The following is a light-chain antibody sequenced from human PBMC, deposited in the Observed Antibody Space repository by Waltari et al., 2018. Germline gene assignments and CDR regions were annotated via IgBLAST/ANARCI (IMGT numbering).Light chain of an antibody. CDR2: GAS. J-gene: IGKJ1*01. Sequence: ESVFTQSPGTLSLSPGERATVSCRASQSVGRTLAWYQQKPGQAPRLLIYGASNRATGIPDRFIGSGSGTEFSLTISGLEPEDSAVYYCQHYLRLPVAFGQGTKVEIK. CDR3: QHYLRLPVA. CDR1: QSVGRT. V-gene: IGKV3-20*01.